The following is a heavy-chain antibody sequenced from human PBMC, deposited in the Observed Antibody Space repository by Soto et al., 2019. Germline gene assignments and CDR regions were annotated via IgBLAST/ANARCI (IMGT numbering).Heavy chain of an antibody. J-gene: IGHJ4*02. CDR2: IYYNDAR. CDR3: AHSDGGYEIIYFDF. CDR1: GFSFTTAGVA. Sequence: QITLQESGPTLVKPTQTLTLTCTFSGFSFTTAGVAVGWIRQTPGGALEWLTLIYYNDARRFSPSLKTRLTITGDTSKNQVVLSLTNVDPGDTATYVCAHSDGGYEIIYFDFWGQGIPVTVSS. V-gene: IGHV2-5*01. D-gene: IGHD5-12*01.